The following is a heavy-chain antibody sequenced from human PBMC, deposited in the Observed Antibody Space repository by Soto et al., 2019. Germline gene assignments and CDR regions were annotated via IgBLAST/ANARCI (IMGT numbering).Heavy chain of an antibody. CDR3: ASQTAGKGHNQF. J-gene: IGHJ4*02. CDR2: ILPIFGTP. CDR1: GDSFTNYA. V-gene: IGHV1-69*13. D-gene: IGHD1-1*01. Sequence: ASVKVSCKASGDSFTNYAFTWVRQARGQGLEWMGGILPIFGTPTYAPGFLGRVTITADESTSTAFMDLKDLTSEDTAVYFCASQTAGKGHNQFCGQGPMVTVSS.